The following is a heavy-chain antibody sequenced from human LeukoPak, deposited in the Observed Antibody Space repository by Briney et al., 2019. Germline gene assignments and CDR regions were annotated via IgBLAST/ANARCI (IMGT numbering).Heavy chain of an antibody. D-gene: IGHD3-16*01. Sequence: PGGSLRLSCAASGFTVSSNYMSWVRQAPGKGLEWVSVIYSGGSTYYADSVMGRFTISSHNSKNTLYLQMNNLRADDTAVYYCVREGGFSGGAFDIWGQGTMVTVSS. CDR3: VREGGFSGGAFDI. V-gene: IGHV3-53*04. CDR1: GFTVSSNY. CDR2: IYSGGST. J-gene: IGHJ3*02.